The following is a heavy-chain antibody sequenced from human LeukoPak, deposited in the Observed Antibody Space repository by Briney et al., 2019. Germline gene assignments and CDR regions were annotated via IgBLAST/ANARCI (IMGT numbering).Heavy chain of an antibody. CDR3: ARAIYSGSYVTNAFDI. V-gene: IGHV3-13*01. Sequence: GGSLRLSCAASGFTFSSYDMHWVRQATGKGLEWVSSIGTAGDTYYPGSVKGRFTIPRENAKNSLYLQMNSLRAGDTAVYYCARAIYSGSYVTNAFDIWGQGTMVTVSS. CDR1: GFTFSSYD. D-gene: IGHD1-26*01. CDR2: IGTAGDT. J-gene: IGHJ3*02.